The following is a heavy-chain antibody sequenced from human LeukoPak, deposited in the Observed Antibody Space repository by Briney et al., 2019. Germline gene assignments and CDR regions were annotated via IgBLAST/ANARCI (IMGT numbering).Heavy chain of an antibody. CDR3: ARDLDSSGYTDY. J-gene: IGHJ4*02. CDR1: GFIFSSYN. V-gene: IGHV3-21*01. CDR2: ISSSSSYM. Sequence: VGSLRLSCVASGFIFSSYNMNWVRQVPGKGLEWVSFISSSSSYMYYADSVKGRFIISRENARNSLYLQMNSLRVEDTAVDYWARDLDSSGYTDYWGQGTLVSVS. D-gene: IGHD3-22*01.